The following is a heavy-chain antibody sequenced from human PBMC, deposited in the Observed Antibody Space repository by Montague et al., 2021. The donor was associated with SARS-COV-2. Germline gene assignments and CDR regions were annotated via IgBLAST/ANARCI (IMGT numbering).Heavy chain of an antibody. CDR3: VRHPPDDGVNGPPDF. CDR2: VLYSKGT. V-gene: IGHV4-59*08. Sequence: SETLSLSCTVSGVSVTGYYWSWIRQPPGKGLEWVGDVLYSKGTNYNPSLKSRVAISVDTSKNQFSLRLTSVTAADTAVYYCVRHPPDDGVNGPPDFWDQGTLVTVSS. D-gene: IGHD2-8*01. CDR1: GVSVTGYY. J-gene: IGHJ4*02.